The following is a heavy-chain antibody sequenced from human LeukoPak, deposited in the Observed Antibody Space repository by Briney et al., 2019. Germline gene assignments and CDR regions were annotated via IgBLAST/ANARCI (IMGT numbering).Heavy chain of an antibody. CDR3: ATNYDSSGYSDLDI. D-gene: IGHD3-22*01. J-gene: IGHJ3*02. Sequence: ASVKVSCKVSGYTLTELSMHWVRQAPGKGLEWRGGFDPEDGETIYAQKFQGRVTMTEDTSTDTAYMELSSLRSEDTAVYYCATNYDSSGYSDLDIWGQGTMVTVSS. CDR2: FDPEDGET. V-gene: IGHV1-24*01. CDR1: GYTLTELS.